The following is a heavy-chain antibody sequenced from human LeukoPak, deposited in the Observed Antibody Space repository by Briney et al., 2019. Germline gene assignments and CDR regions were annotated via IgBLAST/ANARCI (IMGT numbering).Heavy chain of an antibody. V-gene: IGHV3-9*01. CDR1: GFTFDDYA. Sequence: PGGSLRLSCAASGFTFDDYAMHWVRQAPGKGLEWVSGISWNSGSIGYADSVKGRFTISRDNAKNSLYLQMNSLRAEDTALYYCAKGPGIYYDSSGRFDYWGQGTLVTVSS. J-gene: IGHJ4*02. D-gene: IGHD3-22*01. CDR2: ISWNSGSI. CDR3: AKGPGIYYDSSGRFDY.